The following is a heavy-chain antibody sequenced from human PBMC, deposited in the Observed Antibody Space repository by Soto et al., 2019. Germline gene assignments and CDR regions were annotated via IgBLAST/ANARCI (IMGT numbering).Heavy chain of an antibody. Sequence: QVQLVQSGAEVKKPGASVKVSCKASGYTFTSYSLHWVRQAPGQRLEWMGWINTANGNTIYSQKFQGRVTITRDTSASTAYMELSSLRSEDTAVYYCARGGIVGGSTFAFDIWGQGTMVTVSS. CDR3: ARGGIVGGSTFAFDI. CDR2: INTANGNT. CDR1: GYTFTSYS. V-gene: IGHV1-3*04. D-gene: IGHD1-26*01. J-gene: IGHJ3*02.